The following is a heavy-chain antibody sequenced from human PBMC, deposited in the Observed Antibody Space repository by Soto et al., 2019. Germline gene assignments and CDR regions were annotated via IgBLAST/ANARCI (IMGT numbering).Heavy chain of an antibody. D-gene: IGHD6-25*01. CDR3: ARRKERSGPHYFDY. V-gene: IGHV1-18*01. CDR2: ISAYNGNT. Sequence: ASVKVSCKASGYTFTSYGISWVRQAPGQGLEWMGWISAYNGNTNYAQKLQGRVTMTTDTSTSTAYMELRSLRSDDTAVYYCARRKERSGPHYFDYWGQGSQVTVSS. CDR1: GYTFTSYG. J-gene: IGHJ4*02.